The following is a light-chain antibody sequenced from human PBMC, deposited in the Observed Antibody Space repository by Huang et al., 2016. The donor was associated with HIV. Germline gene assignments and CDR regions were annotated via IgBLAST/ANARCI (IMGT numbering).Light chain of an antibody. J-gene: IGKJ2*01. CDR2: DAS. Sequence: EIVLTQSPATLSLSPGERATLSCRASQSVSSYLAWYQQKPGQAPRLLINDASNRATGSPARFRGSGSWTDFTLTISSLEPEDFAVYYCQQRSNWPTFGQGTKLEIK. V-gene: IGKV3-11*01. CDR3: QQRSNWPT. CDR1: QSVSSY.